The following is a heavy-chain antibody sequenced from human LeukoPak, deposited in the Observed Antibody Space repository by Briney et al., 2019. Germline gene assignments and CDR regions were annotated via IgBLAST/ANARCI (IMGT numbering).Heavy chain of an antibody. Sequence: PSETLSLTCTVSGGSISSGGYYWSWIRQPPGKGLEWIGYIYHSGTTYSNPSLKSRVTISVDRSKNQFSLKLSSVTAADTAVYYCARKLEGGNWLDPWGQGTLVTVSS. V-gene: IGHV4-30-2*01. CDR1: GGSISSGGYY. J-gene: IGHJ5*02. D-gene: IGHD1-1*01. CDR3: ARKLEGGNWLDP. CDR2: IYHSGTT.